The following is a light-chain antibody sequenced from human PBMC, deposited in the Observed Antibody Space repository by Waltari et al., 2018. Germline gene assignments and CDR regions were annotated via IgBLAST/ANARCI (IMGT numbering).Light chain of an antibody. CDR3: ASWDDTLGGIL. CDR1: NYKLGNNP. Sequence: QSVLSQSPSASATPGQRVALSCSGGNYKLGNNPVNWYYHLPGTAPTLLIYSNDQRPSGVPDRFSGSKSGTSASLAISGLQSGDEGDYYCASWDDTLGGILFGGGTRLTVL. CDR2: SND. V-gene: IGLV1-44*01. J-gene: IGLJ3*02.